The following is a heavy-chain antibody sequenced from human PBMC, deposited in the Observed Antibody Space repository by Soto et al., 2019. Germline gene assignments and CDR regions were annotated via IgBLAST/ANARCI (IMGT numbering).Heavy chain of an antibody. Sequence: QVQLVQSGAEVKKPGASVTVSCKASGYTFTTHYMHWVRQAPGQGLEWMGIINPSGGRTTYALKFQGRVSLTSDTSTNTVHMELSSLRSEDTAVYYCARAGENYGSGTFSPPLRYYFNSWGQGTLVTVSS. D-gene: IGHD3-10*01. CDR2: INPSGGRT. V-gene: IGHV1-46*01. CDR3: ARAGENYGSGTFSPPLRYYFNS. J-gene: IGHJ4*02. CDR1: GYTFTTHY.